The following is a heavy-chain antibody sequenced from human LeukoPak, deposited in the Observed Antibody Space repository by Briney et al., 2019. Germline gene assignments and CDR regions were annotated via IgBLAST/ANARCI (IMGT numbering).Heavy chain of an antibody. J-gene: IGHJ4*02. V-gene: IGHV1-3*01. CDR2: INAGNGNT. Sequence: ASVKVSCKASGGTFSSYAISWVRQAPGQRLEWMGWINAGNGNTKYSQKFQGRVTITRDTSASTAYMELSSLRSEDTAVYYCARGGVLYTFDYWGQGTLVTLSS. CDR1: GGTFSSYA. D-gene: IGHD2-8*01. CDR3: ARGGVLYTFDY.